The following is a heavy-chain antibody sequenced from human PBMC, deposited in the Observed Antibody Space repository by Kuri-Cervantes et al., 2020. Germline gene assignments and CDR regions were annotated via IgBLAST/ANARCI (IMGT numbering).Heavy chain of an antibody. Sequence: LRLSCAVSGGSISSGGYSWSWIRQPPGKGLERIGYIYHSGSTCYNPSLKSRVTISVDRSKNQFSLKLSSVTAADTAVYYCARKKLERLFDYWGQGTLVTVSS. J-gene: IGHJ4*02. CDR1: GGSISSGGYS. CDR3: ARKKLERLFDY. V-gene: IGHV4-30-2*01. D-gene: IGHD1-1*01. CDR2: IYHSGST.